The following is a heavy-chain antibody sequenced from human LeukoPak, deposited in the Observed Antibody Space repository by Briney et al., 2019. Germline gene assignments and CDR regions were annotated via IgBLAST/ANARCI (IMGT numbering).Heavy chain of an antibody. D-gene: IGHD3-9*01. CDR2: INTNTGNP. CDR1: GYTFTSYA. J-gene: IGHJ4*02. CDR3: ARDYYDILTGDHLGPDY. Sequence: GASVTVSCKASGYTFTSYAMNWVRQAPGQGLEWMGWINTNTGNPTYAQGFTGRFVFSLDTSVSTAYLQISSLKAEDTAVYYCARDYYDILTGDHLGPDYWGQGTLVTVSS. V-gene: IGHV7-4-1*02.